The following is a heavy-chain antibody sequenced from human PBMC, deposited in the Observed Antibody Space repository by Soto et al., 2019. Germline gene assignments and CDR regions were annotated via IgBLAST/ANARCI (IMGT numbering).Heavy chain of an antibody. D-gene: IGHD2-2*01. CDR2: IYPGDSNT. Sequence: EAVKILCKGSGWSVTSYWIAWVRQMPGKGLEWVGIIYPGDSNTRYSPSFQGQVTISADKSINTAYLQWSSLKASDTAMYYCARPSREYQLLSFDYWGQGTLVPVS. CDR3: ARPSREYQLLSFDY. V-gene: IGHV5-51*01. CDR1: GWSVTSYW. J-gene: IGHJ4*02.